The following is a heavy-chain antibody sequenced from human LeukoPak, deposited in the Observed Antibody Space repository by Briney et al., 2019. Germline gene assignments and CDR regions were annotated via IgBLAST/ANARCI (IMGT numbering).Heavy chain of an antibody. J-gene: IGHJ5*02. Sequence: SGGSLRLSCAASGFTFDDYGMSWVRHAPGKGMEWVSGINWNGGSTEYADSVKALFTISRDNANNSLYLQMNSLRAEDTALYHCARGKYCSSISCYAFDPWGQGTLVTVSS. CDR2: INWNGGST. CDR1: GFTFDDYG. CDR3: ARGKYCSSISCYAFDP. D-gene: IGHD2-2*01. V-gene: IGHV3-20*01.